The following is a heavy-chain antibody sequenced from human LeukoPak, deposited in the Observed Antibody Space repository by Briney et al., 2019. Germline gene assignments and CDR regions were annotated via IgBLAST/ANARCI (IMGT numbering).Heavy chain of an antibody. Sequence: PGGSLRLSCAASGFTFSSYGMHWVRQAPGKGLEWVAVISYDGSNKYYADSVKGRFTISRDNSKNTLYLQMNTLRDEDTAVYYCAKRYSGSWNIESWGQGTLVTVPS. CDR3: AKRYSGSWNIES. V-gene: IGHV3-30*18. CDR1: GFTFSSYG. J-gene: IGHJ4*02. CDR2: ISYDGSNK. D-gene: IGHD6-13*01.